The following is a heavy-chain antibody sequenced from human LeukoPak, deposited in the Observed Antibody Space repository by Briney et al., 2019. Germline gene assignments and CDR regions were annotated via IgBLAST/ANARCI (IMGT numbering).Heavy chain of an antibody. CDR2: ISGSGGST. Sequence: GGSLRLPCAASGFTFSGFVISWVRQAPGKGPRWVADISGSGGSTYYADSVKGRFSVSRDNSKNTLYLQMNSLRAEDTAVYYCARDPDDFWTEPPLEHWGQGTLVTVSS. J-gene: IGHJ1*01. V-gene: IGHV3-23*01. CDR1: GFTFSGFV. CDR3: ARDPDDFWTEPPLEH. D-gene: IGHD3/OR15-3a*01.